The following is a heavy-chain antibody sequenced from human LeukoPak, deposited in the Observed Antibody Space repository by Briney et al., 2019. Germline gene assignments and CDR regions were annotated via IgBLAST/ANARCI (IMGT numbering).Heavy chain of an antibody. D-gene: IGHD6-6*01. Sequence: ASVKVSCKASGYTFTSYAMHWVRQAPGQRLEWMGWINAGNGNTKYSQKFQGRVTMTRDTSISTAYMELSRLRSDDTAVYYCARGLPRARPIQDWGQGTLVTVSS. CDR3: ARGLPRARPIQD. V-gene: IGHV1-3*01. CDR2: INAGNGNT. J-gene: IGHJ4*02. CDR1: GYTFTSYA.